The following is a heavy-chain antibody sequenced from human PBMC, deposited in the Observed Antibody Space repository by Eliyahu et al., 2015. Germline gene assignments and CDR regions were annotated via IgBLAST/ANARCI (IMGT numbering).Heavy chain of an antibody. Sequence: QVQLVQSGAEVKKPGASVKVSCKASGYTFTGYYMHWVRQAPGQGLEWMGWINPNXGGTNYAQKFQGRVTMTRDTSISTAYMELSRLRSDDTAVYYCARESDGSYYLDAFDIWGQGTMVTVSS. CDR2: INPNXGGT. CDR1: GYTFTGYY. D-gene: IGHD1-26*01. CDR3: ARESDGSYYLDAFDI. V-gene: IGHV1-2*02. J-gene: IGHJ3*02.